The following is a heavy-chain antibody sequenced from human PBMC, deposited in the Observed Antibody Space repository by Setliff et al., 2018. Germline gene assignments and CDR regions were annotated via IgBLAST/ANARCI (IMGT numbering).Heavy chain of an antibody. CDR3: ARRQQLVHDCFDP. V-gene: IGHV5-51*01. D-gene: IGHD6-13*01. CDR2: IYPDDSDT. J-gene: IGHJ5*02. Sequence: PGESLKLSCKGSGYSFTNYWIAWVRQMPGKGLEWMGIIYPDDSDTRYSPSFQGQVTISVDKSINTAYLQWSSLKTSDTAMYYCARRQQLVHDCFDPWGQGTLVTVSS. CDR1: GYSFTNYW.